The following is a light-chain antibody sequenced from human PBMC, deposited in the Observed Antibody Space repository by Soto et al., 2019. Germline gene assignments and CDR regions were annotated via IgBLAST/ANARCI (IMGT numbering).Light chain of an antibody. Sequence: EIVMTQSPATLSVSPGERATLSCRASQSVSSNLAWYQQKPGQAPRLLIYGASTRATGIPARFSGSGSGTEFALTISRLEPEDFAVYYCQQYGSLTATFGQGTKV. CDR3: QQYGSLTAT. CDR2: GAS. CDR1: QSVSSN. V-gene: IGKV3-15*01. J-gene: IGKJ1*01.